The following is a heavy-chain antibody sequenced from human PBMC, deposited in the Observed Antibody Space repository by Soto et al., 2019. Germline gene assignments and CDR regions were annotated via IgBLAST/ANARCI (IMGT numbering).Heavy chain of an antibody. D-gene: IGHD1-26*01. Sequence: QVELMQSGGEVKRPGASVKVSCKSSRYTFTSHGISWVRQAPGQGLEWMGWISTYNGKTDSAQKFQGRVNMTADTRPNTAYMELRSLRSDDTAVYYCARLLTEGATFREDAFDIWGQGTKVTVSS. J-gene: IGHJ3*02. V-gene: IGHV1-18*01. CDR2: ISTYNGKT. CDR3: ARLLTEGATFREDAFDI. CDR1: RYTFTSHG.